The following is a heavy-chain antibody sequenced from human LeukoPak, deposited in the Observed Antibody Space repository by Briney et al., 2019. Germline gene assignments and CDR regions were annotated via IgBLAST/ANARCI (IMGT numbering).Heavy chain of an antibody. Sequence: ASVKVSCKASGYTFTGYYMHWVRQAPGQGLEWMGWINPNSGGTNYAQKFQGRVTMTRDTSISTAYMELSRLRSDDTAVYYCAREVSGSLYYFDYWGQGTLVTVSS. CDR2: INPNSGGT. CDR1: GYTFTGYY. J-gene: IGHJ4*02. V-gene: IGHV1-2*02. CDR3: AREVSGSLYYFDY. D-gene: IGHD1-26*01.